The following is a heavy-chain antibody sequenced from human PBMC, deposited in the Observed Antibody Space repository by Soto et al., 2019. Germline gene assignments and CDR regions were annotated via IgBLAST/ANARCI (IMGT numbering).Heavy chain of an antibody. D-gene: IGHD2-15*01. J-gene: IGHJ4*02. CDR3: AREFCSGGNCYTYYFES. V-gene: IGHV3-23*01. CDR2: ISGSGGST. Sequence: GGSLRFSCAASGFTFSSYSMSWVRQAPGKGLEWVSAISGSGGSTYYADSVKGRFTISRDNSKNTLYLQMNSLRDEDTAVYYCAREFCSGGNCYTYYFESWGEG. CDR1: GFTFSSYS.